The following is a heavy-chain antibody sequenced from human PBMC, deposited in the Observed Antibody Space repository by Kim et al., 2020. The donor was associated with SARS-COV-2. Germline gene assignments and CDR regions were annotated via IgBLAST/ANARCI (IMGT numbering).Heavy chain of an antibody. Sequence: GGSLRLSCAASGFTFSSYAIHWVRQAPGKGLEWVAVISFDGSNKYYADSVKGRFTVSRDNSKNTLYLQMNSLRAEDTAVYYCARDRRLAYCGGDCTDAFDIWGQGTLVTVSS. J-gene: IGHJ3*02. V-gene: IGHV3-30*04. CDR1: GFTFSSYA. D-gene: IGHD2-21*02. CDR2: ISFDGSNK. CDR3: ARDRRLAYCGGDCTDAFDI.